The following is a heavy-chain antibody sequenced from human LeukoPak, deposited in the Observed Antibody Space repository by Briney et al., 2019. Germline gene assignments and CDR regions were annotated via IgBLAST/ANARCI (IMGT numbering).Heavy chain of an antibody. Sequence: GGSLRLSCAASGFTFSSYAMHWVRQAPGKGLEWVAFIRYDGSNKYYADSVKGRFTISRDNSKNTLYLQMNSLRAEDTAVYYCAKGVGIAVAGLTNWFDPWGQGTLVTVSS. J-gene: IGHJ5*02. CDR1: GFTFSSYA. CDR2: IRYDGSNK. V-gene: IGHV3-30*02. CDR3: AKGVGIAVAGLTNWFDP. D-gene: IGHD6-13*01.